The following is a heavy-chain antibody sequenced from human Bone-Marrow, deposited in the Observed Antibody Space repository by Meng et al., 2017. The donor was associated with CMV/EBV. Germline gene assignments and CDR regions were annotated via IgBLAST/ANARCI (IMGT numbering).Heavy chain of an antibody. V-gene: IGHV4-4*02. CDR3: ARDSVRYCSSTSCYDGMDV. J-gene: IGHJ6*01. Sequence: SETLSLTCAVSGGSISSSNWWSWVRQPPGKGLEWIGEIYHSGSTNYNPSLKSRVTISVDKSKNQFSLKLSSVTAADTAVYYCARDSVRYCSSTSCYDGMDVWGQGTTVTFYS. CDR2: IYHSGST. CDR1: GGSISSSNW. D-gene: IGHD2-2*01.